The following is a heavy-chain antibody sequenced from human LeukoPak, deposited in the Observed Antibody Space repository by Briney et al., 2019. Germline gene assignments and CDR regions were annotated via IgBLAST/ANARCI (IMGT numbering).Heavy chain of an antibody. Sequence: SETLSLTCAVYGGTFSGYYWSWIRQPPGKRLEWVGESNDSGGTNYNPSLKSRVTISADKSKNQVPLKLTSVTAADTAVYYCARLSVIVGAALEYYYYYMDVWGQGTTVTVSS. CDR3: ARLSVIVGAALEYYYYYMDV. V-gene: IGHV4-34*01. J-gene: IGHJ6*03. CDR1: GGTFSGYY. D-gene: IGHD1-26*01. CDR2: SNDSGGT.